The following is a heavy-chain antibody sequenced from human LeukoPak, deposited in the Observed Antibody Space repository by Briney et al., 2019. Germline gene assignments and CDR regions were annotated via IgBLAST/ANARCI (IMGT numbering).Heavy chain of an antibody. D-gene: IGHD6-6*01. V-gene: IGHV3-20*04. J-gene: IGHJ4*02. CDR3: ARGSSFHNY. CDR1: GFTFSSYG. Sequence: PGGTLRLSCAASGFTFSSYGMTWVRQAPGKGLEWVSGINGNGGSRGYAASVKGRFTISRDNANNSLYLQMNSLRAEDTAFYYCARGSSFHNYWGQGTLVTVSS. CDR2: INGNGGSR.